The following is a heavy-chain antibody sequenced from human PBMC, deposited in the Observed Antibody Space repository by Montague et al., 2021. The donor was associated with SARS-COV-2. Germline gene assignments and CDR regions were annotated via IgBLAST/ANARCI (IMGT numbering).Heavy chain of an antibody. CDR1: GFTFSDAW. Sequence: SLRLSCAASGFTFSDAWMSWVRQPPGKGLEWVGRISSKNYGGTRDYGAPVKGKFTISRDDSKSTLYLQMNNLKAEDTAIYYCTTVADILAGFSSLFDLWGRGALVTVSS. V-gene: IGHV3-15*05. D-gene: IGHD3-9*01. J-gene: IGHJ2*01. CDR3: TTVADILAGFSSLFDL. CDR2: ISSKNYGGTR.